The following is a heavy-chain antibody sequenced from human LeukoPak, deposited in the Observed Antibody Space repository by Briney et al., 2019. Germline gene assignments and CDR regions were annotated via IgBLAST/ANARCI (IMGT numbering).Heavy chain of an antibody. J-gene: IGHJ4*02. CDR2: IYHSGST. V-gene: IGHV4-30-2*01. CDR1: GGSISSGGYS. CDR3: ARADCSSTSCLFDY. Sequence: SQTLSLTCAVSGGSISSGGYSWSWLRQPPGKGLEWIGYIYHSGSTYYNPSLKSRVTISVDRSQNQFSLKLSSVTAADTAVYCCARADCSSTSCLFDYWGQGTLVTVSS. D-gene: IGHD2-2*01.